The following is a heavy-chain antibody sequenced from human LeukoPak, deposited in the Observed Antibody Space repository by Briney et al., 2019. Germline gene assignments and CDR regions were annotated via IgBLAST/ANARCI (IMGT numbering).Heavy chain of an antibody. Sequence: ASVKVSCTTSGYTFTGYYMHWVRQAPGQGLEWMGWINPNSSVTNYAQRFKGRVTMTRDTSSSAAYMELRWLTSDDTAVYYCARERGGNSPFDSWGRGTLVTV. V-gene: IGHV1-2*02. J-gene: IGHJ4*02. D-gene: IGHD4-23*01. CDR3: ARERGGNSPFDS. CDR1: GYTFTGYY. CDR2: INPNSSVT.